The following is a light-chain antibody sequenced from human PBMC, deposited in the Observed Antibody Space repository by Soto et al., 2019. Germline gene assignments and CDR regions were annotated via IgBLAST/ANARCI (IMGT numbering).Light chain of an antibody. CDR1: QSVSSNY. J-gene: IGKJ5*01. CDR2: GAS. Sequence: EILLTQSPGTLSLSPGERATLSCRASQSVSSNYLAWYQQKPGQAPRLLIYGASSRATGIPDRFSGSGSGTDFTLTISRLEPEDFAVYYCQQYKNWPITFGQGTRLEIK. CDR3: QQYKNWPIT. V-gene: IGKV3-20*01.